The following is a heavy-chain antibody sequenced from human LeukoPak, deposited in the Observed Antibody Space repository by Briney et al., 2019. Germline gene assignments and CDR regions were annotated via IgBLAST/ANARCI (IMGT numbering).Heavy chain of an antibody. D-gene: IGHD6-13*01. V-gene: IGHV3-21*01. CDR3: ARGIVAVGNFDY. CDR1: GFTFSSYS. J-gene: IGHJ4*02. CDR2: ISSSSSYI. Sequence: PGGSLRLSCPASGFTFSSYSMNWVRQAPGKGLEWVSSISSSSSYIYYADSVKGRFTISRDNAKNSLYLQMSSLRAEDTAVYFCARGIVAVGNFDYWGQGTLVTVSS.